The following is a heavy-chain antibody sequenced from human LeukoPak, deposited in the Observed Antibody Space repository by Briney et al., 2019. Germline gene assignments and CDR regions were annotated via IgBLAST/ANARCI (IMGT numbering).Heavy chain of an antibody. Sequence: PSETLSLTCAVYGGSFSGYYWSWIRQPPGKGLEWIGEINHSGSSNYNPSLKSRVTISVDTSKNQFSLKLCSVTAADTAVYYCARGRYLKYCSSTSCYAQYNWFDPWAREPWSPSPQ. D-gene: IGHD2-2*01. V-gene: IGHV4-34*01. CDR3: ARGRYLKYCSSTSCYAQYNWFDP. J-gene: IGHJ5*02. CDR1: GGSFSGYY. CDR2: INHSGSS.